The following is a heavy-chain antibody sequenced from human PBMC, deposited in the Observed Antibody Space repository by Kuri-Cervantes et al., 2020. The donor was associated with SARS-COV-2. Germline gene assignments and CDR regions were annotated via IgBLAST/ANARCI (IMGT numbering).Heavy chain of an antibody. CDR2: INPNSGGT. J-gene: IGHJ6*03. D-gene: IGHD3-3*01. Sequence: ASVKVSCKASGYTFTGYYMHWVRQAPGQGLEWMGWINPNSGGTNYAQKFQGRVTMTRDTSTSTVYMELSSLRSEDTAVYYCAREWVLRFLEWSHNSPYYYYYMDVWGKGTTVTVSS. V-gene: IGHV1-2*02. CDR3: AREWVLRFLEWSHNSPYYYYYMDV. CDR1: GYTFTGYY.